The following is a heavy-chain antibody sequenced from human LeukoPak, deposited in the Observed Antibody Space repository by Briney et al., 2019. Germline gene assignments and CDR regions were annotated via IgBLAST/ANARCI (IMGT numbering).Heavy chain of an antibody. Sequence: PSGTLSLTCAVSGGSICSSNWWSWVRKPPGKGLEWIGEIYHSGRTNYNPSLKSRVTISVDKSKNQFSLKLSSVTAADTAVYYCARVPILSMTGGYFDYWGQGTLVTVSS. V-gene: IGHV4-4*02. CDR3: ARVPILSMTGGYFDY. D-gene: IGHD2/OR15-2a*01. J-gene: IGHJ4*02. CDR2: IYHSGRT. CDR1: GGSICSSNW.